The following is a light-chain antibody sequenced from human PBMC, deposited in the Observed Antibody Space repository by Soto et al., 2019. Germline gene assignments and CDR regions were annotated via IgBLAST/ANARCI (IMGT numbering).Light chain of an antibody. J-gene: IGKJ1*01. Sequence: DIQMTQSPSSLSASVGDRVIITCRASQTISSHLNWYQQKPGKAPNLLVYAASTLQSGVPSRISGSGSGTEFTLTINGLQPDDFATYYCKQYDGYSPQTFGQGTKV. CDR2: AAS. CDR3: KQYDGYSPQT. V-gene: IGKV1-39*01. CDR1: QTISSH.